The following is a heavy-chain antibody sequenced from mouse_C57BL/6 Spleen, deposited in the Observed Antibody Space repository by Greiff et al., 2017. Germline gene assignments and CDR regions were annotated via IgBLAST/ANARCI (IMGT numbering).Heavy chain of an antibody. CDR1: GFTFSSYA. Sequence: EVQGVESGGGLVKPGGSLKLSCAASGFTFSSYAMSWVRQTPEKRLEWVATISDGGSYTYYPDNVKGRFTISRDNAKNNLYLQMSHLKSEDTAMYYCARGSLAMDYWGQGTSVTVSS. CDR2: ISDGGSYT. J-gene: IGHJ4*01. CDR3: ARGSLAMDY. D-gene: IGHD1-2*01. V-gene: IGHV5-4*01.